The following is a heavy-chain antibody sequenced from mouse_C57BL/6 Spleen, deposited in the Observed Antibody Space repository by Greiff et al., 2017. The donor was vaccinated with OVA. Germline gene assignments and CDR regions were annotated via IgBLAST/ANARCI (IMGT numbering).Heavy chain of an antibody. V-gene: IGHV1-7*01. CDR2: INPSSGYT. CDR1: GYTFTSYW. Sequence: LVESGAELAKPGASVKLSCKASGYTFTSYWMHWVKQRPGQGLEWIGYINPSSGYTKYNQKFKDKATLTADKSSSTAYMQLSSLTYEYSAVYYCARPVLDGYYDCDVWGTGTTVTGSS. CDR3: ARPVLDGYYDCDV. J-gene: IGHJ1*03. D-gene: IGHD2-3*01.